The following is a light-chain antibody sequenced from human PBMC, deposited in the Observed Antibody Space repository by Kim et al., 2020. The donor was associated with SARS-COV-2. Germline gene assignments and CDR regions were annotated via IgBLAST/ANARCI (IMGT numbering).Light chain of an antibody. CDR3: QQSYSFPYT. CDR1: QTMSNN. CDR2: AGS. J-gene: IGKJ2*01. V-gene: IGKV1-39*01. Sequence: DIQLTQSPSTLSASVGDRVTITCRASQTMSNNLHWYQQKPGKAPKLLIYAGSNLQSGVTSRFSGSGSGADFTLTITSLQREDFATYYCQQSYSFPYTFGQGTKLEI.